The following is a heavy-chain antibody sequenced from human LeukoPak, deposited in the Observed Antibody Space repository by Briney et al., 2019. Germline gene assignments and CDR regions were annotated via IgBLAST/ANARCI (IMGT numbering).Heavy chain of an antibody. Sequence: TGGSLRLSCTASGFTFGDYAMSWVRQAPGKGLEWVSSISSSSSFIYYADSVKGRFTISRDNAKNSLYLQMNSLNAEDTAVYYCAREVTKAFDIWGQGTMVTVSS. CDR3: AREVTKAFDI. CDR2: ISSSSSFI. D-gene: IGHD2-8*01. V-gene: IGHV3-21*01. CDR1: GFTFGDYA. J-gene: IGHJ3*02.